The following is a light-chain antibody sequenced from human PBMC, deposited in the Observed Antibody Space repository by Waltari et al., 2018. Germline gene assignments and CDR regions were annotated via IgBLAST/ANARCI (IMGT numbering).Light chain of an antibody. CDR1: SSDVGSYNL. CDR2: EGS. V-gene: IGLV2-23*01. CDR3: CSYAGSFYV. Sequence: QSALTQPASVAGCPGQSLTISCTGTSSDVGSYNLVSWYQQHPGKAPKLRIYEGSKRPSGVSNRFSGSKSGNTASLTISGLQAEDESDYYCCSYAGSFYVFGTGTKVTVL. J-gene: IGLJ1*01.